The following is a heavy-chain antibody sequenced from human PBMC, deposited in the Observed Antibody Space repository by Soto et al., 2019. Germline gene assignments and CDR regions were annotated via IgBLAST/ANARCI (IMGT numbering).Heavy chain of an antibody. CDR2: LCGGGGST. CDR3: AKTESFNGYYNAFDS. J-gene: IGHJ4*02. Sequence: LCGGGGSTYYADSVKGRFTISRDNSGNTVYLQMNSLNAGDTALYYCAKTESFNGYYNAFDSWGQGTRVTVSS. V-gene: IGHV3-23*01. D-gene: IGHD3-9*01.